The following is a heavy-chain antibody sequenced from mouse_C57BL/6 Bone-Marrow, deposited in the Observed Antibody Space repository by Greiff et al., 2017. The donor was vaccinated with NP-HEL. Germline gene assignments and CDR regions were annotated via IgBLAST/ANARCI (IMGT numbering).Heavy chain of an antibody. J-gene: IGHJ3*01. CDR1: GYTFTSYW. V-gene: IGHV1-52*01. D-gene: IGHD2-3*01. CDR3: ARGDGYYGPWFAY. CDR2: IDPSDSET. Sequence: QVQLKQPGAELVRPGSSVKLSCKASGYTFTSYWMHWVKQRPIQGLEWIGNIDPSDSETHYNQKFKDKATLTVDKSSSTAYMQLSSLTSEDSAVYYCARGDGYYGPWFAYWGQGTLVTVSA.